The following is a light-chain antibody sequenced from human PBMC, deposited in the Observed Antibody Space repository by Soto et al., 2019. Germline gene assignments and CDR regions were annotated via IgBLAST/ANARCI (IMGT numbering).Light chain of an antibody. CDR2: GAS. Sequence: EIVLTQSPATLSLSPGERATLSCRASQSVSSNLAWYQQKPGQAPRLLIYGASYRATDIPPRFSGSGSGTDFTLTISSLEPEDFAVYYCQQRRSWPPTITFGQGTRLEIK. CDR1: QSVSSN. J-gene: IGKJ5*01. V-gene: IGKV3-11*01. CDR3: QQRRSWPPTIT.